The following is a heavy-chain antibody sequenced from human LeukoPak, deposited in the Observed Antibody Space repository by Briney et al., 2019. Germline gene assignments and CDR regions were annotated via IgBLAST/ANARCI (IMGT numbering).Heavy chain of an antibody. D-gene: IGHD3-3*01. CDR2: IYAGDSGT. Sequence: GESLKISCKGSGYSFSTYWIAWVRQTPGKGLEWIGLIYAGDSGTRYSPSFQGQVTFSVDKSINTAYLQWSSLKASDTATHYCARNGASGSPNRFFNWFDPWGQGTLVTVSS. CDR3: ARNGASGSPNRFFNWFDP. J-gene: IGHJ5*02. CDR1: GYSFSTYW. V-gene: IGHV5-51*01.